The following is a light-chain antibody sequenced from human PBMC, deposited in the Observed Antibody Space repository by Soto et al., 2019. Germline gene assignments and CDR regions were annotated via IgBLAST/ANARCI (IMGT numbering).Light chain of an antibody. CDR3: QQYTTRPLS. V-gene: IGKV3-15*01. CDR2: GAS. Sequence: EIVMTQSPATLSLSPGERATLSCRASQSVSSNLAWYQQQPGPAPRLLIYGASTRATGIPARFSGSGSGTDFTLTIRSLQSEAFAVYYWQQYTTRPLSFGQGTKVEIK. CDR1: QSVSSN. J-gene: IGKJ1*01.